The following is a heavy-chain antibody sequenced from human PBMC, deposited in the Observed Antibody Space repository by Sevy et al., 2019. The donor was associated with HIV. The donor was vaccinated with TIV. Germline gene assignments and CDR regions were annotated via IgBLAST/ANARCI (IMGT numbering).Heavy chain of an antibody. CDR3: ARDGDPYCTSGVCYTTGTSPDY. CDR1: GFTFSSYA. CDR2: ISYDGSNK. Sequence: GGSLRLSCAASGFTFSSYAMHWVRQAPGKGLEWVAVISYDGSNKYYTDSVKGRFTISRDNSKNTLYLQMNSLRAEDTAVYYCARDGDPYCTSGVCYTTGTSPDYWGQGTLVTVSS. V-gene: IGHV3-30-3*01. D-gene: IGHD2-8*01. J-gene: IGHJ4*02.